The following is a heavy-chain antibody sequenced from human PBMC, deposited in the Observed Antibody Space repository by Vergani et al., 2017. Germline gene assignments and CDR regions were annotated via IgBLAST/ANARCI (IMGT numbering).Heavy chain of an antibody. J-gene: IGHJ4*02. CDR3: ARDLEGSGWSFDY. V-gene: IGHV4-4*02. CDR2: IYHSGST. D-gene: IGHD6-19*01. Sequence: QVQLQESGPGLVKPSGTLSLTCAVSGGSISSINWWSWGRQPPGKGLEWIGEIYHSGSTNYNPSLKSRVTISVDKSKNQFSLKLSSVTAADTAVDYCARDLEGSGWSFDYWGQGTLVTVSS. CDR1: GGSISSINW.